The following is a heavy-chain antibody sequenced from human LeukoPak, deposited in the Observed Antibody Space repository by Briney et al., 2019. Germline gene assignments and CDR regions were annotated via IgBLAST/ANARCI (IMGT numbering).Heavy chain of an antibody. Sequence: GGSLRLSCAASGFTFDDYAMHWVRQAPGKGLEWVSGISWNSGSIGYADSVKGRFTISRDNSKNTLYLQMNSLRAEDTAVYYCAKRPVVGGYFDYWGQGTLVTGSS. J-gene: IGHJ4*02. CDR2: ISWNSGSI. CDR1: GFTFDDYA. D-gene: IGHD3-16*01. CDR3: AKRPVVGGYFDY. V-gene: IGHV3-9*01.